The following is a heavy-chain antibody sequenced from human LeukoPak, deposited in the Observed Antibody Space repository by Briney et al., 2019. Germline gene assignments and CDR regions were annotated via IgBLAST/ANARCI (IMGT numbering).Heavy chain of an antibody. V-gene: IGHV3-66*02. Sequence: GGSLRLSCAASGFTVSSNYMSWVRQAPGKGLEWASVIYSGGSTYYADSVKGRFTIFRDNSKNTLYLQMNSLRTEDTAVYYCARDWELLPYWGQGTLVTVSS. CDR3: ARDWELLPY. J-gene: IGHJ4*02. CDR1: GFTVSSNY. D-gene: IGHD1-26*01. CDR2: IYSGGST.